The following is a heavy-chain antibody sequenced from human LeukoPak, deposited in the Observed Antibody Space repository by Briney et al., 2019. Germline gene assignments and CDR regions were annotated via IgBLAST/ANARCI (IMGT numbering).Heavy chain of an antibody. CDR2: IGGGGAST. J-gene: IGHJ4*02. Sequence: GSVRLSCGLSGFTFRNYPMRWVLHGPGQGQDWVSSIGGGGASTFYADSVKGRFSISRDNAKNTLYLQMNSLRGEVTAVYYCAKRGSNSWSELNDWGQGALVTVSS. V-gene: IGHV3-23*01. CDR3: AKRGSNSWSELND. D-gene: IGHD6-13*01. CDR1: GFTFRNYP.